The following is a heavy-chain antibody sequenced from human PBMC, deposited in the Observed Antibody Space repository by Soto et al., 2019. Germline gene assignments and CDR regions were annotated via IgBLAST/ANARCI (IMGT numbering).Heavy chain of an antibody. CDR3: ARDRELLWFGELLRPSRYFDY. D-gene: IGHD3-10*01. V-gene: IGHV4-30-4*01. CDR2: IYYSGST. Sequence: SETLSLTCTVSGGSISSGDYYWSWIRQPPGKGLEWIGYIYYSGSTYYNPSLKSRVTISVDTSKNQFSLRLSSVTAADTAVYYCARDRELLWFGELLRPSRYFDYWGQGTLVTVSS. J-gene: IGHJ4*02. CDR1: GGSISSGDYY.